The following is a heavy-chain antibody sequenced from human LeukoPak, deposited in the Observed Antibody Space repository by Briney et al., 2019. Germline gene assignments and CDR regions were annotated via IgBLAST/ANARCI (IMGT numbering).Heavy chain of an antibody. D-gene: IGHD4-11*01. J-gene: IGHJ4*02. CDR1: GFTFSSYW. CDR2: INSDGSST. V-gene: IGHV3-74*01. Sequence: GGSLRLSCAAPGFTFSSYWIHWVRQVPGKGLVWVSRINSDGSSTRYADSVKGRFTISRDNAKNTLYLQMNSLRAEDTAVYYCARELVTTQGGTFDYWGQGTLVTVSS. CDR3: ARELVTTQGGTFDY.